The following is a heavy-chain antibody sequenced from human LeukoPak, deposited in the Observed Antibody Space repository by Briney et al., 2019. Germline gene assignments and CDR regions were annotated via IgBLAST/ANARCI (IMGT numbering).Heavy chain of an antibody. J-gene: IGHJ4*02. CDR3: ARDTCTNGVCYPFDY. D-gene: IGHD2-8*01. CDR1: GGSISSYY. CDR2: IYTSGST. Sequence: SETLSLTCTVSGGSISSYYWSWIRQPAGKGLEWIGRIYTSGSTNYNPSLKSRVTMSVDTSKNQFSLKLSSVTAADTAVYYCARDTCTNGVCYPFDYWGQGTLVTVSS. V-gene: IGHV4-4*07.